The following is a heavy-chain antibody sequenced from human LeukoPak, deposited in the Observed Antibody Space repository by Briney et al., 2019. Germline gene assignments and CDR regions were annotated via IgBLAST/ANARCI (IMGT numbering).Heavy chain of an antibody. CDR3: ARSMVTTDRNFDH. CDR2: VSHSGAT. Sequence: SETLSLTCTVSGGSITSSPYHWAWIRQPPGRGPEWIGTVSHSGATQYNPSLTSRVTVSLDTSKNQFSLSLNSVTAADTAVFYCARSMVTTDRNFDHWGQGTLVTVSS. CDR1: GGSITSSPYH. D-gene: IGHD2-21*02. J-gene: IGHJ4*01. V-gene: IGHV4-39*07.